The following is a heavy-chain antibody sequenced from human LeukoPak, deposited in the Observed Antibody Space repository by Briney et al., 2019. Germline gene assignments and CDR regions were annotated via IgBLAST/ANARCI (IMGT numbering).Heavy chain of an antibody. J-gene: IGHJ4*02. CDR3: GRDQRAFDY. V-gene: IGHV4-4*07. CDR2: IYTSGST. Sequence: RSETLSLTCTLSGGSINSYYWSWIRQPAGRGRDWMGRIYTSGSTNYNPSLKSRVTISVNTSKYQFSLKLSSVTAAVTAVDYCGRDQRAFDYWGQGTLVTVSS. CDR1: GGSINSYY.